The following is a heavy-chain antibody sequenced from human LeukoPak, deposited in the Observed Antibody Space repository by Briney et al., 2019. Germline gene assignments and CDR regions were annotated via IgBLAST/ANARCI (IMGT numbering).Heavy chain of an antibody. J-gene: IGHJ6*02. V-gene: IGHV3-33*01. Sequence: GRSLRLSCAASGFTFSSYGMHWVRQAPGKGLEWVAVIWYDGSNKYYADSVKGRFTISRDNSKNTLYLQMNSLRAEDTAVYYCARREYCSGGSCYTYYYYGMDVWGQETTVTVSS. D-gene: IGHD2-15*01. CDR2: IWYDGSNK. CDR1: GFTFSSYG. CDR3: ARREYCSGGSCYTYYYYGMDV.